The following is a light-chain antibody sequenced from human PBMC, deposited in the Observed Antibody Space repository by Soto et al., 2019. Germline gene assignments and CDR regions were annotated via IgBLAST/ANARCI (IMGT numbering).Light chain of an antibody. CDR3: QQYGSSPYT. Sequence: ETVLTQSPGTQSLSPGERATLSCRASQSVTSTYFAWYQQKPGQAPRLLIYGGTSRATGIPDRFSGSGYGTEFTLTISRLEPEDSAVYYCQQYGSSPYTFGQGTRLEIK. CDR2: GGT. V-gene: IGKV3-20*01. CDR1: QSVTSTY. J-gene: IGKJ5*01.